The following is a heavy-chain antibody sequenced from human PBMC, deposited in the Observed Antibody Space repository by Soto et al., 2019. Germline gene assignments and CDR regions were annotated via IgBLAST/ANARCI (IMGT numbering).Heavy chain of an antibody. CDR3: ARGPMPSGFFDL. V-gene: IGHV3-66*01. CDR1: GFTVSSNY. CDR2: IYSGYST. Sequence: PGGSLRRFCAPSGFTVSSNYMSWVRQAPGKGLEWVSVIYSGYSTYYADSVKGRFTISRDNSKNTLYLQMNSLRAEDTAVYYCARGPMPSGFFDLWGQGT. J-gene: IGHJ4*02. D-gene: IGHD2-2*01.